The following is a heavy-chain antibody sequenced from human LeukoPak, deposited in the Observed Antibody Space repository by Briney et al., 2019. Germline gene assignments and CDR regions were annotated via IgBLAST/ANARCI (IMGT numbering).Heavy chain of an antibody. D-gene: IGHD3-3*01. J-gene: IGHJ6*03. Sequence: PGGSLRLSCAASGFTVSSNYMSWVRQAPGKGLEWVSVIYSGGSTYYADSVKGRFTISRDNSKNTLYLQMNSLRAEDTAVYYCARTLEWLTLSYYYYYMDVWGKGTTVTVSS. V-gene: IGHV3-53*01. CDR2: IYSGGST. CDR1: GFTVSSNY. CDR3: ARTLEWLTLSYYYYYMDV.